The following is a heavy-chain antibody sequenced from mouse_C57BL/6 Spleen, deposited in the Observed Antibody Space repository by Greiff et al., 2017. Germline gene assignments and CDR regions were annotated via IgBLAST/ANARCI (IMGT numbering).Heavy chain of an antibody. D-gene: IGHD4-1*01. CDR3: ARGITGPYYFDY. CDR2: IDPSDSYT. J-gene: IGHJ2*01. Sequence: QVQLQQPGAELVMPGASVKLSCKASGYTFTSYWMHWVKQRPGQGLEWIGEIDPSDSYTNYNQKFKGKSTLTVDKSSSTAYMQLSSLTSEDSAVYYCARGITGPYYFDYWGQGTTLTVSS. CDR1: GYTFTSYW. V-gene: IGHV1-69*01.